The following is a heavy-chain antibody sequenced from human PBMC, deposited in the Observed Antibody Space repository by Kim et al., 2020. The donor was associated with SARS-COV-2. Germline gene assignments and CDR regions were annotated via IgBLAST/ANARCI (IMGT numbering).Heavy chain of an antibody. J-gene: IGHJ6*01. V-gene: IGHV4-38-2*02. Sequence: SETLSLTCTVSGYSISSGYYWGWIRQPPGKGLEWIGSIYHSGSTYYNPSLKSRVTISVDTSKNQFSLKLSSVTAADTAVYYCARDPDSSGYFGYYYYYG. D-gene: IGHD3-22*01. CDR1: GYSISSGYY. CDR3: ARDPDSSGYFGYYYYYG. CDR2: IYHSGST.